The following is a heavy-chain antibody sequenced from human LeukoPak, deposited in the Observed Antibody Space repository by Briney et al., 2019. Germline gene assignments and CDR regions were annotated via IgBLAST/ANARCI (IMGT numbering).Heavy chain of an antibody. D-gene: IGHD3-3*01. CDR2: ISAYNGNT. CDR1: GYTFTSYG. CDR3: ARDGSEYDFWSGYYPDRYNWFNP. J-gene: IGHJ5*02. V-gene: IGHV1-18*01. Sequence: GASVKVSCKASGYTFTSYGISWVRQAPGQGLEWMGWISAYNGNTNYAQKLQGRVTMTTDTSTSTAYMELRSLRSDDTAVYYCARDGSEYDFWSGYYPDRYNWFNPWGQGTLVTVSS.